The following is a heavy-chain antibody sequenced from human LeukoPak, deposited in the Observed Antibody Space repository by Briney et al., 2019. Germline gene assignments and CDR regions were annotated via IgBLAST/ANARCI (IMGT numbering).Heavy chain of an antibody. J-gene: IGHJ4*02. D-gene: IGHD3-22*01. CDR2: ISYDGSNK. CDR1: GFTFSSYW. V-gene: IGHV3-30*03. Sequence: PGGSLRLSCAASGFTFSSYWMHWVRQAPGKGLEWVAVISYDGSNKYYADSVKGRFTISRDNSKNTLYLQMNSLRAEDTAVYYCARGPGSSGYWDYWGQGTLVTVSS. CDR3: ARGPGSSGYWDY.